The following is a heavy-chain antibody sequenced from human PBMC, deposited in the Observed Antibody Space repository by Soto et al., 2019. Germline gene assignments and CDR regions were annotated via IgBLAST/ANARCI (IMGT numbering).Heavy chain of an antibody. CDR2: IKPDGSEK. V-gene: IGHV3-7*05. CDR3: VRIRGGGLYDM. J-gene: IGHJ3*02. D-gene: IGHD3-10*01. CDR1: GFPFSDHW. Sequence: EVQLVESGGGLVQPGGSLRLSCVASGFPFSDHWMTWVRQAPGRRPEWVANIKPDGSEKYYVDSVRGRFTISRDNAKNSVSLQMNSLGAEDTAVYYCVRIRGGGLYDMWGQGTMVAVSS.